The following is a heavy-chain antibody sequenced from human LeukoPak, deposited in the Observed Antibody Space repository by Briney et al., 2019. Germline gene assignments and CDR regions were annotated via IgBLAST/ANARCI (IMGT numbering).Heavy chain of an antibody. CDR3: ARGLTYNYYDSSGHNDY. D-gene: IGHD3-22*01. Sequence: ASVKVSCKASGYTFTNYAIHWVRQAPGQRLEWMGWINVDNGNTRYSQKFHGRVTITRDTSASTAYMELSSLRSEDTAVYYCARGLTYNYYDSSGHNDYWGQGTLVTVSS. V-gene: IGHV1-3*01. CDR1: GYTFTNYA. CDR2: INVDNGNT. J-gene: IGHJ4*02.